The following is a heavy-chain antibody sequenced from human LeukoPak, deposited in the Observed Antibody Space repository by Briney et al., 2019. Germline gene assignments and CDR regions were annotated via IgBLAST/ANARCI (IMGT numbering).Heavy chain of an antibody. CDR2: IYYSGNT. Sequence: PSETLSLTCTVSGGSITSYYWSWIRQPPGQGLEWIGYIYYSGNTNYNPSLKSRVTMSADRSRNQFSLRLSSVTAADTAVYYCARINWNYFDYWGQGILVTVSS. V-gene: IGHV4-59*08. CDR1: GGSITSYY. CDR3: ARINWNYFDY. J-gene: IGHJ4*02. D-gene: IGHD1-20*01.